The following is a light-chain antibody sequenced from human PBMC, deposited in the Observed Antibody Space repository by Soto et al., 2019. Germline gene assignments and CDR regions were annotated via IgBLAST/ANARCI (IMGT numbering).Light chain of an antibody. CDR1: ISDVGGNKY. V-gene: IGLV2-14*01. CDR2: KVT. J-gene: IGLJ1*01. Sequence: QSVLTQPASLSGSPGQSITISCTGTISDVGGNKYVSWYQQYPGKVPKLLINKVTNRPSGVSYRFSGSKSGNTASLTISALLAEDEADYFCASSTSDSIYVFGTGTKVTVL. CDR3: ASSTSDSIYV.